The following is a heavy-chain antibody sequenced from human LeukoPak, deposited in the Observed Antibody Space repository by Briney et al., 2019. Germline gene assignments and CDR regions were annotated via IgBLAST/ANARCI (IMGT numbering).Heavy chain of an antibody. CDR1: GFTFSNYW. Sequence: GGSLRLSCVASGFTFSNYWMAWVRQAPGKGLEWVANIKQDGSEKYYVDSVKGRFSISRDNVNNALYLQMDNLGVEDTAVYFCARDRGYARTDSGGYPVFDLWGQGTLVTVSS. CDR3: ARDRGYARTDSGGYPVFDL. CDR2: IKQDGSEK. J-gene: IGHJ4*02. V-gene: IGHV3-7*03. D-gene: IGHD6-19*01.